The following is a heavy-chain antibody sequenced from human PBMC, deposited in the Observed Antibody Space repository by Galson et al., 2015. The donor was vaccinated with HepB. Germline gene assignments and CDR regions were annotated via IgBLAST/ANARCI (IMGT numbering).Heavy chain of an antibody. CDR1: GYTFTSCY. CDR2: INPSGGTT. D-gene: IGHD2/OR15-2a*01. CDR3: ARDSRHTTYVFDY. V-gene: IGHV1-46*01. Sequence: SVKVSCKASGYTFTSCYMHWVRQAPGQGLEWMGIINPSGGTTNYAQKFQGRVTMTRDTSTSTVYMELSSLRSEDTAVYYCARDSRHTTYVFDYWGQGTLVTVSS. J-gene: IGHJ4*02.